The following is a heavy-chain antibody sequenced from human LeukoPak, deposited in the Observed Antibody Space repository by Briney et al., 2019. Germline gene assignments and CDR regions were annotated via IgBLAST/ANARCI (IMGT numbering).Heavy chain of an antibody. J-gene: IGHJ4*02. V-gene: IGHV3-7*01. CDR3: ATWTSGNF. Sequence: GGSLRLSCAASGISLNSYCLSWVRQAPGKGLEWVANMDPSGSQKRYVDSVKGRFTISKDNSRTSLYLDMYSLRDEDTAIYYCATWTSGNFWGQGTLVTVSS. D-gene: IGHD1-1*01. CDR1: GISLNSYC. CDR2: MDPSGSQK.